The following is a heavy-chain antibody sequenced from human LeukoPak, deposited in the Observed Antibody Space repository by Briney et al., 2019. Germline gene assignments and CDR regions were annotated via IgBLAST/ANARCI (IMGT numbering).Heavy chain of an antibody. CDR1: GFTFSSYS. CDR2: ISSSSYI. CDR3: ARDRGRPAANDAFDI. D-gene: IGHD2-2*01. V-gene: IGHV3-21*01. Sequence: GGSLRLSCAASGFTFSSYSMNWVRQAPGKGLEWVSSISSSSYIYYADSVKGRFTISRDNAKNSLYLQMTSLRAEDTAVYYCARDRGRPAANDAFDIWGQGKMVTVSS. J-gene: IGHJ3*02.